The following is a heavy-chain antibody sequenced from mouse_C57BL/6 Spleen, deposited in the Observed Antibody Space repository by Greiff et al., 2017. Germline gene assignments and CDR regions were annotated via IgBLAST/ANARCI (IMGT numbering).Heavy chain of an antibody. CDR1: GFTFSDYG. V-gene: IGHV5-17*01. D-gene: IGHD4-1*01. CDR2: ISSGSSTI. CDR3: ARPGELGPFDY. Sequence: DVKLQESGGGLVKPGGSLKLSCAASGFTFSDYGMHWVRQAPEKGLEWVAYISSGSSTIYYADTVKGRFTISRDNAKNTLFLQMTSLRSEDTAMYYCARPGELGPFDYWGQGTTLTVSS. J-gene: IGHJ2*01.